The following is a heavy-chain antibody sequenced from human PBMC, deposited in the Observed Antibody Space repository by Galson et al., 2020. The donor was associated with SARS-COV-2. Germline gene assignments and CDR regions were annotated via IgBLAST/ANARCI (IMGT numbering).Heavy chain of an antibody. J-gene: IGHJ4*02. CDR3: VKGSCTTTCSRTDH. V-gene: IGHV3-64D*08. CDR1: GFTFSSYV. D-gene: IGHD2-2*01. CDR2: ISNNGGST. Sequence: GGSLRLSCSASGFTFSSYVMHWVRQAPGKGLESVSSISNNGGSTYYADSVKGRFTISRDNSKNTLYLQMSSLRAEDTAVYYCVKGSCTTTCSRTDHWGLGTLVTVSS.